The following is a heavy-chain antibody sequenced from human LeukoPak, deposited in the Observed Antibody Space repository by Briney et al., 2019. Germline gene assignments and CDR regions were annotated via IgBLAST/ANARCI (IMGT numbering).Heavy chain of an antibody. D-gene: IGHD3-16*01. V-gene: IGHV3-23*01. Sequence: GGSLRLSCAASGFTFSSYAMSWVRRAPQKGLEWVSAIPASGPKTYYTGSVRGRFTISRDNSKNTVYLQMQSLRAEDTAVYYCVKEASKTFGIYTADYWGQGTLVTVSS. CDR3: VKEASKTFGIYTADY. CDR2: IPASGPKT. J-gene: IGHJ4*02. CDR1: GFTFSSYA.